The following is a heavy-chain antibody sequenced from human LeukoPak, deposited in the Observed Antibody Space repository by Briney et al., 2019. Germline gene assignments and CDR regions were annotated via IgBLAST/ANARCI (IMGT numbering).Heavy chain of an antibody. CDR3: ATYRQIPVPFEF. CDR1: GFTVSSNY. Sequence: GGSLRPSCAACGFTVSSNYMSWVRQAPGKGLEWVSVIYSGGSTYYADSVKGRFTISRDNSRSTLSLQMDSLRAEDTATYYWATYRQIPVPFEFWGQGTLVTVSS. CDR2: IYSGGST. V-gene: IGHV3-53*01. D-gene: IGHD1-1*01. J-gene: IGHJ4*02.